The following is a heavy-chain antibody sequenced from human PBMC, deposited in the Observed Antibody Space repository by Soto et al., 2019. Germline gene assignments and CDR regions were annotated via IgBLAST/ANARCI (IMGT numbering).Heavy chain of an antibody. CDR2: ISSSSSYI. J-gene: IGHJ1*01. CDR3: ARDSLAGWQVVVAATPDFQH. D-gene: IGHD2-15*01. Sequence: GGSLRHSCAASGFTFSSYSMNWVRQAPGKGLEWVSSISSSSSYIYYADSVKGRFSISRDNAKNSLYLHMNSLIAEDTAVYYCARDSLAGWQVVVAATPDFQHWGQVTLVTVSS. CDR1: GFTFSSYS. V-gene: IGHV3-21*01.